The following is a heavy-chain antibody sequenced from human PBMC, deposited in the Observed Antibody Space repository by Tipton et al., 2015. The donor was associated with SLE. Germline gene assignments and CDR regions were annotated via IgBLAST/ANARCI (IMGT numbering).Heavy chain of an antibody. Sequence: TLSLTCAVSGYSISSGYYWGWIRQPPGKALAWIGYVSYSGTTNYNPSFRRRVTVSVDTSKNQFSLKLTSVTDADTAIYYCARNKATPDYWGQGTLVTVSS. CDR1: GYSISSGYY. J-gene: IGHJ4*02. CDR2: VSYSGTT. D-gene: IGHD4-23*01. V-gene: IGHV4-28*01. CDR3: ARNKATPDY.